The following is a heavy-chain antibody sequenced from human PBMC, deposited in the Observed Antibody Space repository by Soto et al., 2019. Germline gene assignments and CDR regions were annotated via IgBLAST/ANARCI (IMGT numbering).Heavy chain of an antibody. D-gene: IGHD4-4*01. CDR1: GGSFSGYY. Sequence: PSETLSLTCAVYGGSFSGYYWSWIRQPPGKGLEWIGEINHSGSTNYNPSLKSRVTISVDKSKNQFSLKLSSVTAADTAVYYCASPGRAYYKDYSNYGHYYYGMDVWGQATMVTVSS. J-gene: IGHJ6*02. CDR3: ASPGRAYYKDYSNYGHYYYGMDV. CDR2: INHSGST. V-gene: IGHV4-34*01.